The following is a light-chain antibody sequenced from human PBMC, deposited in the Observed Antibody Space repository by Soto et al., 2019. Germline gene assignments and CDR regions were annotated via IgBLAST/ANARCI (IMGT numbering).Light chain of an antibody. CDR2: EVS. CDR1: SSDVGGYSR. Sequence: QSALTQPASVSGSPGQSITISCTGTSSDVGGYSRVSWYQHHPGKAPKLIIYEVSDRPSGVSNHFSGSKSGNTASLTISGLQAEDEADYYCNSYTSSNTRVFGTGTKLTVL. CDR3: NSYTSSNTRV. V-gene: IGLV2-14*01. J-gene: IGLJ1*01.